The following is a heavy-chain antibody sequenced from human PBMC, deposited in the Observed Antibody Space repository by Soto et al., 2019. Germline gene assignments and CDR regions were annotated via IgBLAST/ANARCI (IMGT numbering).Heavy chain of an antibody. D-gene: IGHD1-7*01. CDR1: GGSFTSNNW. V-gene: IGHV4-4*02. Sequence: PSETLSLTCAFSGGSFTSNNWWTWVRQPPGQGLEWIGKIYRTGSTNYNPSLKSRVTISLDKSENQFSLKVTSLTAADTAVYYCASRDPGTSVDYWGQGTLVTVSS. CDR3: ASRDPGTSVDY. CDR2: IYRTGST. J-gene: IGHJ4*02.